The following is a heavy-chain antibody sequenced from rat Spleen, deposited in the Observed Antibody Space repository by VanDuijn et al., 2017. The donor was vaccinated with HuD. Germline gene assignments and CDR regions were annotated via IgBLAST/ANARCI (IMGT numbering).Heavy chain of an antibody. CDR3: LREGVWD. D-gene: IGHD4-3*01. V-gene: IGHV2-63*01. CDR1: GLSLTSNS. CDR2: MWYDGGT. J-gene: IGHJ2*01. Sequence: QVQLKESGPGLVQPSQTLSLTCTVSGLSLTSNSVSWIRQPSGKGPEWMGRMWYDGGTAYNSALKSRLSISRDTSKNQVFFKMNSLQIDDTGTYYCLREGVWDWGQGVMVTVSS.